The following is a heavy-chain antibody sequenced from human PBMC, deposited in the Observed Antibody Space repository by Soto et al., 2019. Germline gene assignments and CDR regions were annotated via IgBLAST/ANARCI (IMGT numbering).Heavy chain of an antibody. CDR3: ARTGLQILQATSYYYGLDV. CDR2: IWHDGTNK. V-gene: IGHV3-33*01. J-gene: IGHJ6*01. CDR1: GFTFNGFG. Sequence: QVQLVESGGGVVQPGTSLRLSCEASGFTFNGFGMHWVRQAPGKGLEWVAIIWHDGTNKYYVDSVKGRFTISRDNSKDTLYLQMNNLRAEDTAVYYCARTGLQILQATSYYYGLDVW. D-gene: IGHD1-1*01.